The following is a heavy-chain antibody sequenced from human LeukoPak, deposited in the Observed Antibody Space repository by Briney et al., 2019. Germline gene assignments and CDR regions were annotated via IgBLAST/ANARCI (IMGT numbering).Heavy chain of an antibody. J-gene: IGHJ4*02. CDR3: VKEAYYGWGSSPTLYFDY. D-gene: IGHD3-10*01. CDR2: IYSGGST. Sequence: GGSLRLSCAASGFTVSSNYMSWVRQAPGKGLEWVSVIYSGGSTYYADSAKGRFTISRDNSRNTVFLQMNRLRPEDTAVYYCVKEAYYGWGSSPTLYFDYWGQGTRVTVSS. CDR1: GFTVSSNY. V-gene: IGHV3-53*05.